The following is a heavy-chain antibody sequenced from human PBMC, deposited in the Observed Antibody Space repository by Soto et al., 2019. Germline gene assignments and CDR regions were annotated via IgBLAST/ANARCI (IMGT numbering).Heavy chain of an antibody. D-gene: IGHD4-17*01. V-gene: IGHV1-18*01. CDR2: ISAYNGNT. Sequence: ASVKVSCKASGYTFTSYGISWVRQAPGQGLEWMGWISAYNGNTNYAQKLQGRVTMTTDTSTSTAYMELRSLRSDDTAVYYCARDHSPRHVYTVMGDYWGQGTLVTVSS. CDR1: GYTFTSYG. J-gene: IGHJ4*02. CDR3: ARDHSPRHVYTVMGDY.